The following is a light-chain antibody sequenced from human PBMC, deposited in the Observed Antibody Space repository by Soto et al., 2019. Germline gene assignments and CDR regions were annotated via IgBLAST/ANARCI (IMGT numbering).Light chain of an antibody. CDR2: GNS. V-gene: IGLV1-40*01. Sequence: QLVLTQPPSVSGAPGQRVTISCTGSSSNIGAGYDVHWYQQLPGTAPKLLIYGNSNRPSGVPDRFSGSKSGTSASLAITGLQAEDEADYCQSYDISLSALFGGGTKLTVL. CDR3: QSYDISLSAL. J-gene: IGLJ3*02. CDR1: SSNIGAGYD.